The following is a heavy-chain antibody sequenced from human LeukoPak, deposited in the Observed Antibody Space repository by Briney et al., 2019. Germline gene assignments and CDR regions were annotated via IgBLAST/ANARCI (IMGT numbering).Heavy chain of an antibody. V-gene: IGHV4-59*01. CDR3: ACTAMVGDWFDH. CDR1: GGSLSSYY. D-gene: IGHD5-18*01. CDR2: IYYSGST. Sequence: PSETLSLTCTVSGGSLSSYYWSWIRQPPGKGLEWIGYIYYSGSTNYNPSLESRVTISVDTSKNQFSLKLSSVTAADTGVYISACTAMVGDWFDHWGQGTLVTVSS. J-gene: IGHJ5*02.